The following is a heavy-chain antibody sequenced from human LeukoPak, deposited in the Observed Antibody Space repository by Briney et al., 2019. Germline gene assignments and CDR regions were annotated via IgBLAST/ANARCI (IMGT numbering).Heavy chain of an antibody. CDR2: INYSGST. D-gene: IGHD6-13*01. J-gene: IGHJ6*02. Sequence: SETLSLTCTVSGVSISSYYWSWIRQPPGKGLEWIGYINYSGSTNYNPSLKSRDTISVDTSKNQFSLKLSSVSAADTAVYYCAREGRYSSSWGYYYYGMDVWGQGTTVTVSS. CDR1: GVSISSYY. CDR3: AREGRYSSSWGYYYYGMDV. V-gene: IGHV4-59*01.